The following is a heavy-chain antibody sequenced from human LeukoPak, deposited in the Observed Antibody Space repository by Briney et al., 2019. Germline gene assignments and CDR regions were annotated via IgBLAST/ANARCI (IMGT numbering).Heavy chain of an antibody. J-gene: IGHJ3*02. CDR1: GYTFTSYD. V-gene: IGHV1-8*01. CDR3: ARVRGTTGDSITIFGVVQTTDAFDI. CDR2: MNPNSGNT. Sequence: ASVKVSCKASGYTFTSYDINWVRQATGQGLEWMGWMNPNSGNTGYAQKFQGRVTITADESTSTAYMELSSLRSEDTAVYYCARVRGTTGDSITIFGVVQTTDAFDIWGQGTMVTVSS. D-gene: IGHD3-3*01.